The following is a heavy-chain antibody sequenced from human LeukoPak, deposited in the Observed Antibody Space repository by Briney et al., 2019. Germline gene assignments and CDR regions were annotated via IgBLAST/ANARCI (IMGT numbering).Heavy chain of an antibody. J-gene: IGHJ4*02. Sequence: SETLSLTCTVSGGSISTYYWTWIRPPPREGLEWIGSIYYRGSANYNPSPKSRLTISVDASKNQLSLKLTSVTAADAAMYYCARAGDYYSSGSYLGYWGQGTLVTVSS. CDR2: IYYRGSA. CDR1: GGSISTYY. V-gene: IGHV4-59*01. CDR3: ARAGDYYSSGSYLGY. D-gene: IGHD3-10*01.